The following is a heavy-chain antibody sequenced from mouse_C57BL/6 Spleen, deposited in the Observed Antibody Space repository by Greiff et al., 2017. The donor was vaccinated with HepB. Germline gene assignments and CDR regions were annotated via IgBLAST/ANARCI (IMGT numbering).Heavy chain of an antibody. V-gene: IGHV1-15*01. J-gene: IGHJ2*01. CDR3: TREGYYGSSPYCDY. CDR1: GYTFTDYE. D-gene: IGHD1-1*01. Sequence: QVQLQQSGAELVRPGASVTLSCKASGYTFTDYEMHWVKQTPVHGLEWIGAIDPETGGTAYNQKFKGKAILTADKSSSTAYMELRSLTSEDSAVYYCTREGYYGSSPYCDYWGKGTTLTVSS. CDR2: IDPETGGT.